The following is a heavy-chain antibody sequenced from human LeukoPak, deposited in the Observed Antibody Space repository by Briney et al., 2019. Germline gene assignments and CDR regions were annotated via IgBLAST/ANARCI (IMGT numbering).Heavy chain of an antibody. CDR2: IKQDGNEK. Sequence: PGGSLRLSCAASGFRFNTYWMSWVRQAPGKGLEWVANIKQDGNEKDYVDSVRGRFTISRDNAKNSMYLQMNSLRAEDTAVYYCARIGNNYYYYYMDVWGKGTTVTISS. J-gene: IGHJ6*03. CDR1: GFRFNTYW. V-gene: IGHV3-7*01. CDR3: ARIGNNYYYYYMDV. D-gene: IGHD1/OR15-1a*01.